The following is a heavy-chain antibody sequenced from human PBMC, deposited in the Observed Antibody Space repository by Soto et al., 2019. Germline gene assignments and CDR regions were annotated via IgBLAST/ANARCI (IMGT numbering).Heavy chain of an antibody. CDR1: GYRFTDYW. Sequence: GESLKISCKTSGYRFTDYWIGWVRQMPGKGLEWMGIIYPSDSDARYSPSFQGQVTISADKSISTAYLQWSNLKASDAAIYYCARHEYSNYYFYNYGMDVWGQGTTVTVSS. D-gene: IGHD6-13*01. CDR3: ARHEYSNYYFYNYGMDV. V-gene: IGHV5-51*01. CDR2: IYPSDSDA. J-gene: IGHJ6*02.